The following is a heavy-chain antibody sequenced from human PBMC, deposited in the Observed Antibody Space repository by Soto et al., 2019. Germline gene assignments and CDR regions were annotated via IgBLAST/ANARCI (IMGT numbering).Heavy chain of an antibody. V-gene: IGHV4-39*01. D-gene: IGHD2-15*01. CDR2: IYYSGST. CDR1: GGSISSSSYY. J-gene: IGHJ4*02. CDR3: ARRGYCSGGSCYRVFDY. Sequence: SETQSLTCTVSGGSISSSSYYWGWIRQPPGKGLEWIGSIYYSGSTYYNPSLKSRVTISVDTSKNQFSLKLSSVTAADTAVYYCARRGYCSGGSCYRVFDYWGQGTLVTVSS.